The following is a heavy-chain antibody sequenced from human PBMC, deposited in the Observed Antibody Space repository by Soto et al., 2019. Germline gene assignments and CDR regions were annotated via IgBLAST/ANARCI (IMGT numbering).Heavy chain of an antibody. CDR1: GFTFSSYE. V-gene: IGHV3-48*03. CDR3: ARDRGGDVGRFLFTDGFDL. J-gene: IGHJ3*01. Sequence: EEQLVESGGGLVQPGGSLRLSCAASGFTFSSYEMNWVRQAPGMGLEWISYIGGSGGTKYSADSVKGRFTISRDNAQNSLYLQLNILRAEDTAVYYCARDRGGDVGRFLFTDGFDLWGQGTMVTVSS. CDR2: IGGSGGTK. D-gene: IGHD3-10*01.